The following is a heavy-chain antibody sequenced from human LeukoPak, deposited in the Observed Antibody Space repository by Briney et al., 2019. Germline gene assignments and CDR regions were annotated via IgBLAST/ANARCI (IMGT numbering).Heavy chain of an antibody. CDR3: ARGADYDYAFDI. CDR2: MNPNSGNT. Sequence: ASVKVSCKASGYTFTSYDINWVRQATRQGLEWMGWMNPNSGNTGYAQKFQGRVTMTRNTSISTAYMELSSLRSEDTAVYYCARGADYDYAFDIWGQGTMVTVSS. J-gene: IGHJ3*02. V-gene: IGHV1-8*01. CDR1: GYTFTSYD. D-gene: IGHD3-16*01.